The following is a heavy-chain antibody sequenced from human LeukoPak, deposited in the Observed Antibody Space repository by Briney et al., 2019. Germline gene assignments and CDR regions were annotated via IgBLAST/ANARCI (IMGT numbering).Heavy chain of an antibody. D-gene: IGHD3-3*01. Sequence: GGSLRLSCAASGFTFSSYSMNWVRQAPGKGLEWVSSISSSSSYIYYADSVKGRFTISRDNAKNSLYLQMNSLRAEDTAVYYCARHRLSPYQTLEWLLPGYFDYWGQGTLVTVSS. V-gene: IGHV3-21*01. CDR3: ARHRLSPYQTLEWLLPGYFDY. CDR1: GFTFSSYS. J-gene: IGHJ4*02. CDR2: ISSSSSYI.